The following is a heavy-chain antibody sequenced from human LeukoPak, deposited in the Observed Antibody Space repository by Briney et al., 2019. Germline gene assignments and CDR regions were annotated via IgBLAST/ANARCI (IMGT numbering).Heavy chain of an antibody. CDR1: GFTFSNYW. V-gene: IGHV3-74*01. Sequence: GGSLRLSCAASGFTFSNYWMHWVRQAPGKGLVWVSRINSDGSSTRYADSVKGRFTISRDNAKNTLYLQMNSLSAEDTAVCYCARDVSGWYHNFDYWGQGTLVTVSS. J-gene: IGHJ4*02. CDR3: ARDVSGWYHNFDY. CDR2: INSDGSST. D-gene: IGHD6-19*01.